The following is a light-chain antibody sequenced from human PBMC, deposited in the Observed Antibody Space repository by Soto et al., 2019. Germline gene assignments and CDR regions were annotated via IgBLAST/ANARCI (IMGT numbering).Light chain of an antibody. CDR1: HDISTY. J-gene: IGKJ5*01. V-gene: IGKV1-9*01. CDR3: QQLNTLPFT. CDR2: EAS. Sequence: DIQLTQYPSLLSASVGDRVTITCRASHDISTYLAWYQQKPGKAPKLMIYEASTLQSGVPSRFSGSGSGTEFTLTISGLLPEDFATYHCQQLNTLPFTFGQGRRLEIK.